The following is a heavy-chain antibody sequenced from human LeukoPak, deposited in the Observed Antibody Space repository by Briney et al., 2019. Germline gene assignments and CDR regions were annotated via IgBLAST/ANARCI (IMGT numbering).Heavy chain of an antibody. J-gene: IGHJ3*02. CDR3: ARARYVNSFYAFDI. Sequence: SETLSLTCTVSGGSISSYYWSWIRLPPGKGLEWIGYLSKSGNTNYSPSLKSRITIFGDTSKNQFFLKLSSVTAADTAVYYCARARYVNSFYAFDIWGQGTLVTVSS. D-gene: IGHD3-9*01. CDR2: LSKSGNT. CDR1: GGSISSYY. V-gene: IGHV4-59*01.